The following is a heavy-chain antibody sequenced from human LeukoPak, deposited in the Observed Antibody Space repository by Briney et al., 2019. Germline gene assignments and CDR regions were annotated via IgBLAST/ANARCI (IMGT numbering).Heavy chain of an antibody. V-gene: IGHV1-2*06. CDR2: INPHSGGT. CDR3: TKSGT. Sequence: ASVKVSCKVSGYTFTDYYMHWVQQAPGQGLEWMGRINPHSGGTNYAQNFQGRVTMTRDTNITTAYMELRRLTSDDSAMYYCTKSGTWGQGTLVTVSS. CDR1: GYTFTDYY. J-gene: IGHJ5*02. D-gene: IGHD1-26*01.